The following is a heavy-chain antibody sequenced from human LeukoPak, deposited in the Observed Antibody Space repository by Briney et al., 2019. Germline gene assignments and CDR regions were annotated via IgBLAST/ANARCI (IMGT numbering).Heavy chain of an antibody. V-gene: IGHV3-30*04. CDR3: ARDLDYYGSGSPPGPGTDY. D-gene: IGHD3-10*01. Sequence: GGSLRLSCAASGFTFSSYAMHWVRQAPGKGLEWVAVISYDGSNKYYADSVKGRFTISRDNSKNTLYLQMNSLRAEDTAVYYCARDLDYYGSGSPPGPGTDYWGQGTLVTVSS. J-gene: IGHJ4*02. CDR2: ISYDGSNK. CDR1: GFTFSSYA.